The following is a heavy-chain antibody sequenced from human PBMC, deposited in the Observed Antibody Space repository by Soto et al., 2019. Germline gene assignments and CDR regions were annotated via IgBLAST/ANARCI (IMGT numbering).Heavy chain of an antibody. V-gene: IGHV4-30-4*01. CDR1: GGSISSGDYY. J-gene: IGHJ2*01. Sequence: QVQLQESGPGLVKPSQTLSLTCTVSGGSISSGDYYWNWIRQPPGKGLEWIGYIYYSGSTYYNPSLKGRVNISVDTSRNQFSLKLNSVTAADTAVYYCARGSLMGPDSHWYFDLWGRGTLVTVSS. D-gene: IGHD2-15*01. CDR2: IYYSGST. CDR3: ARGSLMGPDSHWYFDL.